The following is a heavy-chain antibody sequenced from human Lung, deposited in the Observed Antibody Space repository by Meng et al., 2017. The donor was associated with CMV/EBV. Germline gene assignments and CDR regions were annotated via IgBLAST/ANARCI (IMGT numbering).Heavy chain of an antibody. CDR1: GYTFTRYP. J-gene: IGHJ4*02. Sequence: VELVPSGSELKKPGASAKVSCKASGYTFTRYPMNWVRQAPGQGLEWMGWISTNTGNPTYAQGFTGRFVFSVDTSVSTAYLQISSLKAEDTAVYYCGTLKYTSGFYGPAYWGQGALVTVSS. CDR3: GTLKYTSGFYGPAY. D-gene: IGHD6-19*01. V-gene: IGHV7-4-1*02. CDR2: ISTNTGNP.